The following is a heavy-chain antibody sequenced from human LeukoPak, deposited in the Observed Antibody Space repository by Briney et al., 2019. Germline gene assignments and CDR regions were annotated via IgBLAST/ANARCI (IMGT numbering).Heavy chain of an antibody. V-gene: IGHV5-51*01. J-gene: IGHJ3*02. CDR1: GYSFTSYW. D-gene: IGHD6-19*01. Sequence: GESLKISCKGSGYSFTSYWIGWVRQMPGKGLEWMGIIYPGDSDTRYSPSFQGQVTISADKSISTAYLQWSSLKASDTAMYYCARRSRQTSGWYGPHDAFDTWGQGTMVTVSS. CDR3: ARRSRQTSGWYGPHDAFDT. CDR2: IYPGDSDT.